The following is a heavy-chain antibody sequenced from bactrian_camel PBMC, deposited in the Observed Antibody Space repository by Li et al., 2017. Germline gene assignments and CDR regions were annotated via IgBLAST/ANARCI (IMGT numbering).Heavy chain of an antibody. J-gene: IGHJ4*01. CDR1: GFTFEDSD. V-gene: IGHV3S60*01. Sequence: HVQLVESGGGSVQAGGSLRLSCTASGFTFEDSDMGWYRQVPGNECELVSTININGATRYADSVKGRFTISQGDAKNTMYLQMNNLKPDDTAVYYCAATGQMLSVAGCRTQGTQVTVS. D-gene: IGHD1*01. CDR2: ININGAT.